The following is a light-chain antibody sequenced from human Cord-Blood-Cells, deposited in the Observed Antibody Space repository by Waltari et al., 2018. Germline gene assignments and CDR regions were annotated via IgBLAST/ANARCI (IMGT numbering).Light chain of an antibody. Sequence: SYELTQPPSVSVSPGQTARITCSGDALPKQYAYWYQQKPGQAPVLVIYKDSERPSGIPERVSGSSSGRTVTLTISGVQAEDDAVYYCQSADSSGTWVFGGGTKLTVL. CDR1: ALPKQY. CDR3: QSADSSGTWV. CDR2: KDS. V-gene: IGLV3-25*03. J-gene: IGLJ3*02.